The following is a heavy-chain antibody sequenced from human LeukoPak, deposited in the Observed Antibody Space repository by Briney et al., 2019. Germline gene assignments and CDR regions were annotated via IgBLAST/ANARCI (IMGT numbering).Heavy chain of an antibody. V-gene: IGHV4-34*01. CDR2: IGHSGST. Sequence: PSETLSLTCAVYGGSLSGYYWTWIRQPPGKGLEWIGEIGHSGSTNCNPSLKSRVTISVDTSKNQFSLKLNSVTAADTAVYYCARGTTVTTGDYWGQGTLVTVS. CDR3: ARGTTVTTGDY. J-gene: IGHJ4*02. D-gene: IGHD4-17*01. CDR1: GGSLSGYY.